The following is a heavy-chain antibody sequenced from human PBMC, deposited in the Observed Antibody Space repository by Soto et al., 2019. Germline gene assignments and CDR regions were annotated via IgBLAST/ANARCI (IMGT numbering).Heavy chain of an antibody. CDR3: ARVGTYDSESCCYSDAFDI. CDR1: GGTFSTYG. V-gene: IGHV1-69*01. Sequence: QVQLVQSGAEVKKPGSSVKVSCKASGGTFSTYGISWVRQAPGQGLEWMGGIVPIFATANYAQKFQGRVTVTADESTSTAYVELSSLRSEDTAVYYCARVGTYDSESCCYSDAFDIWGQGTMVTVSS. J-gene: IGHJ3*02. CDR2: IVPIFATA. D-gene: IGHD3-22*01.